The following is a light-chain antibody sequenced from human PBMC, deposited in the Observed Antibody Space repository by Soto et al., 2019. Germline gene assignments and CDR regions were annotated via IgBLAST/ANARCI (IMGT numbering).Light chain of an antibody. CDR3: AAWDDSVNGVV. CDR1: SSNIGTNT. V-gene: IGLV1-44*01. J-gene: IGLJ2*01. Sequence: QSVLTQPPSASGTPGQRVSISCSGSSSNIGTNTVNWYQQLPGTAPKLLIHSNNQRPSGVPDRFSGSKSGASASLAISGLRSEDEADYYCAAWDDSVNGVVFGGGTKLTVL. CDR2: SNN.